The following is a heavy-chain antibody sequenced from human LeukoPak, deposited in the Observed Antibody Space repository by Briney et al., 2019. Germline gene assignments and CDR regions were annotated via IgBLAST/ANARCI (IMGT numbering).Heavy chain of an antibody. CDR1: GYSFTSYW. CDR3: ATFGGSYFDFWSGYKRDYYMDV. V-gene: IGHV5-51*01. Sequence: GESLKISCKGSGYSFTSYWIGWVRQMPGKGLEWMGIIYHGDSDTRYSPSFQGQVTISADKSISTAYLQWSSLKASDTAMYYCATFGGSYFDFWSGYKRDYYMDVWGKGTTVTVSS. CDR2: IYHGDSDT. J-gene: IGHJ6*03. D-gene: IGHD3-3*01.